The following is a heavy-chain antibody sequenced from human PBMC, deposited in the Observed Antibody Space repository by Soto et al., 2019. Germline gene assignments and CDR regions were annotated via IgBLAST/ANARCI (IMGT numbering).Heavy chain of an antibody. CDR2: ISSSGSTI. D-gene: IGHD6-13*01. CDR3: ARESHSYSSSWYNWFDP. V-gene: IGHV3-48*03. Sequence: PGGSLRLSCAASGFTFSSYEMNWVRQAPGKGLEWVSYISSSGSTIYYADSVKGRFTISRDNAKNSLYLQMNSLRAEDTAVYYCARESHSYSSSWYNWFDPWGQGTLVTVSS. J-gene: IGHJ5*02. CDR1: GFTFSSYE.